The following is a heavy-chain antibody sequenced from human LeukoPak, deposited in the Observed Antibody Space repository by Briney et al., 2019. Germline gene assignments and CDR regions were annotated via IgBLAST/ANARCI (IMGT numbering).Heavy chain of an antibody. Sequence: SETLSLTCTVSGGSLSSYYWSWIRQPPGKGLEWNGYIYYSGSTNYNPSLKSRVTISVDTSKSQFSLNLSSVTAADTAVYYCARHIPIGLYYYYYYYMDVWGKGTTVTVSS. D-gene: IGHD2-21*01. CDR1: GGSLSSYY. J-gene: IGHJ6*03. CDR2: IYYSGST. V-gene: IGHV4-59*08. CDR3: ARHIPIGLYYYYYYYMDV.